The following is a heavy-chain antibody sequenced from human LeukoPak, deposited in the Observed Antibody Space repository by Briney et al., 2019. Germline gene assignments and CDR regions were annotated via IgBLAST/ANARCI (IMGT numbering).Heavy chain of an antibody. J-gene: IGHJ6*02. Sequence: ASVKVSCTASGYSFASYDINWVRQATGQGLEWMGWMDPNSGNTGYAQRFKGRVIMTRNNSINTAYMELSSLRSDDTAVYYCARRGPAYYFGLDVWGQGTTVTVSS. CDR3: ARRGPAYYFGLDV. CDR1: GYSFASYD. D-gene: IGHD1-14*01. V-gene: IGHV1-8*01. CDR2: MDPNSGNT.